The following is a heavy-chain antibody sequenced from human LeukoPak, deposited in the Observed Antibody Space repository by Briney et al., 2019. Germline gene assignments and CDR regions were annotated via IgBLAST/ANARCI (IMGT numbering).Heavy chain of an antibody. Sequence: GGSLRLSCAASGFTLSNSVMSWVRQAPGKGLEWVSSMSGSDGKTYYADSGKGRFSISRDNSENTLYLQMTSLRVEDMAVYHCARVPSRGGYYYDYWGQGTQVTVSS. V-gene: IGHV3-23*01. D-gene: IGHD3-22*01. J-gene: IGHJ4*02. CDR3: ARVPSRGGYYYDY. CDR1: GFTLSNSV. CDR2: MSGSDGKT.